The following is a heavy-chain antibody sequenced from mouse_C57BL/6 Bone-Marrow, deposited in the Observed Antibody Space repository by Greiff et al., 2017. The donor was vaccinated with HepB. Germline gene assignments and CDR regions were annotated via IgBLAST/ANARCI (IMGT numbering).Heavy chain of an antibody. J-gene: IGHJ4*01. D-gene: IGHD3-2*02. CDR1: GFSFNTYA. V-gene: IGHV10-1*01. CDR2: IRSKSNNYAT. CDR3: VRGGYPPYYAMDY. Sequence: EVKLVESGGGLVQPKGSLKLSCAASGFSFNTYAMNWVRQAPGKGLEWVARIRSKSNNYATYYADSVKDRFTISRDDSESMLYLQMNNLKTEDTAMYYCVRGGYPPYYAMDYWGQGTSVTVSS.